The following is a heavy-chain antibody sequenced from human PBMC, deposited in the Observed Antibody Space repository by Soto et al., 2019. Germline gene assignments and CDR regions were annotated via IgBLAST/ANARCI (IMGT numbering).Heavy chain of an antibody. CDR2: ISFDGTHK. D-gene: IGHD3-22*01. V-gene: IGHV3-30*04. J-gene: IGHJ6*02. CDR3: AREMIPMIMGGMSAMDV. Sequence: QVQLVESGGGVVQPERSQSLSCTASKFTFASYVMHWVRQAPGEGLERMALISFDGTHKYYADSVKGRFTISRENSKNPMYLQMNSLRPEDTAVYYCAREMIPMIMGGMSAMDVWGPGTTVTVS. CDR1: KFTFASYV.